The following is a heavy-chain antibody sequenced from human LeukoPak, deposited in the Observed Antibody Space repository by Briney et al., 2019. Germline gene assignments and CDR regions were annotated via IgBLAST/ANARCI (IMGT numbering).Heavy chain of an antibody. J-gene: IGHJ5*02. CDR1: GLTFSSYD. Sequence: GGPLRLSCAASGLTFSSYDMHWVRQATGKGLEWVSAIGTAGDTYYPGSVKGRFTISRENAKNSLYLQMNSLRAGDTAVYYCARGPPSSMVRGVISAWGQGTLVTVSS. CDR2: IGTAGDT. V-gene: IGHV3-13*01. CDR3: ARGPPSSMVRGVISA. D-gene: IGHD3-10*01.